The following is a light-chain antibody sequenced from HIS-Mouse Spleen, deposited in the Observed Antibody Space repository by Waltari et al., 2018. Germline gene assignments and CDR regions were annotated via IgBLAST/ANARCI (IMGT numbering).Light chain of an antibody. CDR1: SSDVGGYNY. V-gene: IGLV2-11*01. CDR3: CSYAGSYSYV. CDR2: DVS. Sequence: QSALTQPRPVSGSPGQSVTISCTGTSSDVGGYNYVPWYQQHPGKAPKLMIYDVSKRPSGVPDRFSGSKSGNTASLTISGLQAEDEADYYCCSYAGSYSYVFGTRTKVTVL. J-gene: IGLJ1*01.